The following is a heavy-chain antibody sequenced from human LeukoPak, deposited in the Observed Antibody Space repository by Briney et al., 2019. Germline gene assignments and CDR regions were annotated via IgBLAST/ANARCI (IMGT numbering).Heavy chain of an antibody. Sequence: GESLKISCKGSGYSFTSYWIGWVRQMPGKGLEWMGIIYPGDSGTRYSPSFQGQVTISADKSISTAYLQWSSLKASDTAMYYCARSYSSSWTMFDYWGQGTLVTVSS. CDR1: GYSFTSYW. J-gene: IGHJ4*02. D-gene: IGHD6-13*01. CDR3: ARSYSSSWTMFDY. CDR2: IYPGDSGT. V-gene: IGHV5-51*01.